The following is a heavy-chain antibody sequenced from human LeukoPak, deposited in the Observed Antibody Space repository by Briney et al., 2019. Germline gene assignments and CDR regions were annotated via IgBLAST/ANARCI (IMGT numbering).Heavy chain of an antibody. V-gene: IGHV5-51*01. D-gene: IGHD5-18*01. J-gene: IGHJ4*02. CDR3: ARLPSYDPPAYFDY. CDR1: GYNFTSYW. CDR2: IYPGDSDT. Sequence: GESLKISCKGSGYNFTSYWIGWGRQMPGQGLEWMGIIYPGDSDTRYSPSFQGQVTISADKSISTAYLQWSSLKASDTAMYYCARLPSYDPPAYFDYWGQGTLVTVSS.